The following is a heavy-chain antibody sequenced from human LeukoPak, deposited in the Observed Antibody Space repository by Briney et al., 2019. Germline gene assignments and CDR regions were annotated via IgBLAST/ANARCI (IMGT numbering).Heavy chain of an antibody. V-gene: IGHV4-59*01. J-gene: IGHJ4*02. CDR1: GGSISSYY. CDR3: ARSHYGDDTPNFDY. Sequence: PSETLSLICTVSGGSISSYYWSWIRQPLGKGLEWIGYIYYSGSTNYNPSLKSRVTISVDTSKNQFSLKLSSVTAADTAVYYCARSHYGDDTPNFDYWGQGTLVTVSS. CDR2: IYYSGST. D-gene: IGHD4-17*01.